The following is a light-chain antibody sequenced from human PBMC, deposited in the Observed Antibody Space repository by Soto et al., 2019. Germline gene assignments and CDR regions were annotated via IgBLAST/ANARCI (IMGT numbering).Light chain of an antibody. Sequence: EIVLTQSPATLSLSPGERATLSCRASQSVSSYLSWYQQKPGQAPRLLIYDASNRATATPASFSGSGSGTDFTLTISSLEPEDFAVYYCQQRSNWPPVTFGPGTKVDIK. V-gene: IGKV3-11*01. CDR3: QQRSNWPPVT. CDR2: DAS. CDR1: QSVSSY. J-gene: IGKJ3*01.